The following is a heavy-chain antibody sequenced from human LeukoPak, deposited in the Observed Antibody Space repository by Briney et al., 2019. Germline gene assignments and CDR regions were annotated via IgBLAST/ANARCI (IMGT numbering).Heavy chain of an antibody. V-gene: IGHV1-2*02. Sequence: ASVKVSCKASGYTFTSYGISWVRQAPGQGLEWMGWINPNSGGTNYAQKFQGRVTMTRDTSISTAYMELSRLRSDDTAVYYCARADTRSYYDILTGYYHPYYFDYWGQGTLVTVSS. CDR1: GYTFTSYG. J-gene: IGHJ4*02. CDR3: ARADTRSYYDILTGYYHPYYFDY. CDR2: INPNSGGT. D-gene: IGHD3-9*01.